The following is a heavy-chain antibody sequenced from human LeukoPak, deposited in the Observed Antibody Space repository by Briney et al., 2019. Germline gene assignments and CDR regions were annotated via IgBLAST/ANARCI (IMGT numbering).Heavy chain of an antibody. J-gene: IGHJ4*02. D-gene: IGHD2-21*02. V-gene: IGHV3-23*01. CDR2: ISTTGGTT. Sequence: PGGTLRLSCAASGLTFSSYGMSWVRQAPGRGLEWVSAISTTGGTTYYADSVKGRFTISRDNSKNTLYLQMNSLRAEDTAVYYCARGGVVVTALYYFDYWGQGTLVTVSS. CDR1: GLTFSSYG. CDR3: ARGGVVVTALYYFDY.